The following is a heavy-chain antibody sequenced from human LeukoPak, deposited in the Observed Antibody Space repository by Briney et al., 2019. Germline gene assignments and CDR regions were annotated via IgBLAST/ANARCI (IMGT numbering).Heavy chain of an antibody. CDR3: AELGITMIGGV. CDR1: GFTFSNYG. V-gene: IGHV3-30*02. CDR2: IRYDGKIK. Sequence: GSLRLSCEASGFTFSNYGMDWVRQAPGKGLEWVAFIRYDGKIKYYADSVKGRFTISRDNAKNSLYLQMNSLRAEDTAVYYCAELGITMIGGVWGKGTTVTISS. D-gene: IGHD3-10*02. J-gene: IGHJ6*04.